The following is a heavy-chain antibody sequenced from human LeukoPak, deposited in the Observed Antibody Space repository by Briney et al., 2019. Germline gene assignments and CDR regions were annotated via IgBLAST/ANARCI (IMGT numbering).Heavy chain of an antibody. CDR3: AREDRYYDFWSGYYTVHYYGMDV. CDR2: IYTSGST. V-gene: IGHV4-61*02. D-gene: IGHD3-3*01. J-gene: IGHJ6*02. CDR1: GGSISSGSYY. Sequence: SETLSLTCTVSGGSISSGSYYWSWIRQPAGKGLEWIGRIYTSGSTNYNPSLKSRVTISVDTSKNQFSLKLSSVTAADTAVYYCAREDRYYDFWSGYYTVHYYGMDVWGQGTTVTVSS.